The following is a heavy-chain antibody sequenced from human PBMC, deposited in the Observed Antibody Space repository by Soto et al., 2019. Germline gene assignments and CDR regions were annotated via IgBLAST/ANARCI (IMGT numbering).Heavy chain of an antibody. J-gene: IGHJ6*03. CDR3: AREQLLHCSSTSCNDRRNYYYYMDV. Sequence: QVQLVQSGAEVKKPGSSVKVSCKASAGTFSSYTISWVRQAPGQGLEWMGRIIPILGIANYAKKFQGRVTITADKSTSRAYMELSSLRSEDTAVYYCAREQLLHCSSTSCNDRRNYYYYMDVWGKGTTVTVSS. CDR2: IIPILGIA. CDR1: AGTFSSYT. D-gene: IGHD2-2*01. V-gene: IGHV1-69*08.